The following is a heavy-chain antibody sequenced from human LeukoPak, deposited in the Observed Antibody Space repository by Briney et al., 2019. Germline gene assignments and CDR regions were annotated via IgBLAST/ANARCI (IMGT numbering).Heavy chain of an antibody. D-gene: IGHD3-9*01. V-gene: IGHV4-4*07. J-gene: IGHJ2*01. CDR1: GGSISSYY. CDR2: IYTSGST. CDR3: ARDSNYDILTGYFWYWYFDL. Sequence: SETLSLTCTVSGGSISSYYWSWIRQPAGKGLEWIGRIYTSGSTNYNPSLKSRVTMSVDTSKNQFSLKLSSVTAADTAVYYCARDSNYDILTGYFWYWYFDLWGRGTLVTVSS.